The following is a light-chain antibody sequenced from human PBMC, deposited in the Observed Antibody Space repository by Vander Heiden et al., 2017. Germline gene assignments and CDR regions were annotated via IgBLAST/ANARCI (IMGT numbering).Light chain of an antibody. Sequence: DIQMTQSPYSLSASVGDRVTITCQASQDISNYLNWYQQKPGKAPKLLIYDASNLETGVKSRFSGSGYGTDFTFTIISRQPEDIASYYCQQENNPPPKPTFGGGTKVEIK. CDR1: QDISNY. CDR3: QQENNPPPKPT. CDR2: DAS. V-gene: IGKV1-33*01. J-gene: IGKJ4*01.